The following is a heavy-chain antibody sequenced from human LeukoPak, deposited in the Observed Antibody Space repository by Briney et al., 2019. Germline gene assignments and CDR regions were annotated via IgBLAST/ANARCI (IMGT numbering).Heavy chain of an antibody. D-gene: IGHD6-13*01. CDR2: IYYSGST. Sequence: PSETLSLTCTVSGGSISSSSYYWGWIRQPPGKGLEWIGSIYYSGSTYYNPSLKSRVTISVDTSKNQFSLKLSSVTAADTAVYYCARTAAGSPYYFDYWGQGTLVTVSS. J-gene: IGHJ4*02. CDR1: GGSISSSSYY. V-gene: IGHV4-39*01. CDR3: ARTAAGSPYYFDY.